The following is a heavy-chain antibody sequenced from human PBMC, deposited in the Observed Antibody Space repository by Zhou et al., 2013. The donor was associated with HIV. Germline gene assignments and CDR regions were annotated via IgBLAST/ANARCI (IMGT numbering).Heavy chain of an antibody. D-gene: IGHD3-22*01. CDR1: GYIFSNYD. V-gene: IGHV1-8*02. CDR3: ARSLEYYYDSSGPDAFDI. CDR2: MNPKSGNT. J-gene: IGHJ3*02. Sequence: QVQLVQSGAEVKKPGASVKVSCKASGYIFSNYDMNWVRQTTGQGLEWMGWMNPKSGNTGYAQKFQGRVTMTRNTSITTAYMELSSLRSEDTAVYYCARSLEYYYDSSGPDAFDIWAKGHWSPSLQ.